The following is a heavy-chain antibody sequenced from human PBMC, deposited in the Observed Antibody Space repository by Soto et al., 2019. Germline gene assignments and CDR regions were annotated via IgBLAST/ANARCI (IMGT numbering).Heavy chain of an antibody. J-gene: IGHJ3*02. CDR2: IKQDGSEK. CDR3: ARDLEPLPASDAFDI. CDR1: GFTFSSYW. V-gene: IGHV3-7*01. Sequence: PGGSLRLSCAASGFTFSSYWMSWVRQAPGKGLEWVANIKQDGSEKYYVDSVKGRFTISRDNAKNSQYLKMNSLRAEDPAVFSCARDLEPLPASDAFDIWGQGTMVTVPS.